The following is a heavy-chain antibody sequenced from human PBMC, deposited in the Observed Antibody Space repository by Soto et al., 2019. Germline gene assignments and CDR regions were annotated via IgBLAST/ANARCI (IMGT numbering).Heavy chain of an antibody. CDR2: ISYTGST. J-gene: IGHJ5*02. Sequence: LSLTCTVSGASISSRENYWTWIRQPPGKDLEWIGYISYTGSTHYNPSVRSRVIISMDTSKNQCSLQLSSLTAADTAVYYCARGSILFLFDPWGQGTLVTVSS. CDR1: GASISSRENY. CDR3: ARGSILFLFDP. D-gene: IGHD3-3*01. V-gene: IGHV4-30-4*01.